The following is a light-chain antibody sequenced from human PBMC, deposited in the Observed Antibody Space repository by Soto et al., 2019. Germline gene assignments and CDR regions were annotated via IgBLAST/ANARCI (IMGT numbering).Light chain of an antibody. CDR3: QVWDSSGDDSTDRTSNRWV. CDR2: DDS. Sequence: SYELTQPPSVSAAPGQTATVTCGGNNIGNKSVHWYQQRPGHAPVPVVYDDSDRPSGIPERFSGSNSGNTATLTISRVEAGDEADYYCQVWDSSGDDSTDRTSNRWVFGGGTKVTVL. V-gene: IGLV3-21*02. J-gene: IGLJ3*02. CDR1: NIGNKS.